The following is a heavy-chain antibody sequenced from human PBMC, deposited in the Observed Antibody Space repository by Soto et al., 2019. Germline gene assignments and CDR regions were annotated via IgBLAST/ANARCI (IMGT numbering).Heavy chain of an antibody. J-gene: IGHJ6*03. CDR3: ARDRSWRINYGDYYYYYMDV. CDR1: GGSFSGYY. Sequence: SETLSLTCAVYGGSFSGYYWSWIRQPPGKGLEWIGEINHSGSTNYNPSLKSRVTISVDTSKNQFSLKLSSVTAADTAVYYCARDRSWRINYGDYYYYYMDVWGKGTTVTVSS. CDR2: INHSGST. D-gene: IGHD4-17*01. V-gene: IGHV4-34*01.